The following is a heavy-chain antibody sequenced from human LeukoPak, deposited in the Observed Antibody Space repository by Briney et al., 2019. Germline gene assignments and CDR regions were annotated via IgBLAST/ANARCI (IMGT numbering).Heavy chain of an antibody. CDR3: AREFDYYGDY. D-gene: IGHD3-10*01. CDR1: VYTFTSYY. Sequence: ASVKVSCKASVYTFTSYYMQWLRQAPGQGLEWMGIIIPRGGSTTYAQKFQGRVTMTRDTSTSTVYMELSRLRSEDTAVYYCAREFDYYGDYWGEGTLVTVSS. V-gene: IGHV1-46*01. J-gene: IGHJ4*02. CDR2: IIPRGGST.